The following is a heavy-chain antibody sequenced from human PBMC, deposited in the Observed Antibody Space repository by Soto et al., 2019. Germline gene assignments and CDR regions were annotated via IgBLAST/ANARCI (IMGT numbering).Heavy chain of an antibody. CDR2: FKSRGGGGTT. J-gene: IGHJ4*02. V-gene: IGHV3-15*07. Sequence: EVQLVESGGGLINPGGSLRLSCAASGFTFSDAWMDWVRQAPGQGLEWVAGFKSRGGGGTTDYAAPVKSRFTISRDDSDNTLLLQMDSMKIEDTGMYFCASNLPVVATNSGFDYWGQGILVTVSS. CDR1: GFTFSDAW. CDR3: ASNLPVVATNSGFDY. D-gene: IGHD2-21*02.